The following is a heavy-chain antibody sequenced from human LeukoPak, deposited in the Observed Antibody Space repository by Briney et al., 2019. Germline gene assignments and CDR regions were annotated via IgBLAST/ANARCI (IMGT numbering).Heavy chain of an antibody. J-gene: IGHJ6*03. CDR3: ARDPSGSPSYYYYYMDV. CDR1: GFTFSSYA. Sequence: GGSLRLSCAASGFTFSSYAMHWVRQAPGKGLEWVAVISYDGSNKYYAVSVKGRFTISRDNSKNSLYLQMDSLRAEDTAVYYCARDPSGSPSYYYYYMDVWGKGTTVTVSS. V-gene: IGHV3-30*04. D-gene: IGHD1-26*01. CDR2: ISYDGSNK.